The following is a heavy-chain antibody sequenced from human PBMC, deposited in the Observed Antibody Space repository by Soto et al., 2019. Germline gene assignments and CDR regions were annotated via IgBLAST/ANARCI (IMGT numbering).Heavy chain of an antibody. V-gene: IGHV4-30-2*01. CDR1: GGSISSGGYS. CDR3: ARGPPHSH. CDR2: IYHSGST. D-gene: IGHD2-21*01. J-gene: IGHJ4*02. Sequence: QLQLQESGSGLVKPSQTLSLTCAVSGGSISSGGYSWSWIRQPPGKGLEWIGYIYHSGSTYYNPSLXXXVTXPADRSKNQFSLKLSSVTAADTAVYYCARGPPHSHWGQGTLVPGSS.